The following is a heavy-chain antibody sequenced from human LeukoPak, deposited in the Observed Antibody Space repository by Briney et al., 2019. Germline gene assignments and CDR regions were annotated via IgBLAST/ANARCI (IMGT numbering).Heavy chain of an antibody. J-gene: IGHJ6*02. D-gene: IGHD6-13*01. Sequence: PGGSLRLSCAASGFTFISYGMHWVRQAPGKGLEWVAVISYDGSNKYYADSVKGRFTISRDNSKNTLYLQMNSLRAEDTAVYYCAKDSRWGSRVYYYYGMDVWGQGTTVTVSS. CDR2: ISYDGSNK. V-gene: IGHV3-30*18. CDR3: AKDSRWGSRVYYYYGMDV. CDR1: GFTFISYG.